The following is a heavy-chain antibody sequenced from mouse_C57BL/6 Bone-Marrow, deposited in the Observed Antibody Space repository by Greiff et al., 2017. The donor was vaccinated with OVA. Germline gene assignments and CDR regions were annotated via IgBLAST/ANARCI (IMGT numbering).Heavy chain of an antibody. V-gene: IGHV1-81*01. Sequence: VQRVESGAELARPGASVKLSCKASGYTFTSYGISWVKQRTGQGLEWIGEIYPRSGNTYYNEKFKGKATLTADKSSSTAYMELRSLTSEDSAVYFCARTPYYYGSSPFAYWGQGTLVTVSA. CDR3: ARTPYYYGSSPFAY. J-gene: IGHJ3*01. CDR1: GYTFTSYG. CDR2: IYPRSGNT. D-gene: IGHD1-1*01.